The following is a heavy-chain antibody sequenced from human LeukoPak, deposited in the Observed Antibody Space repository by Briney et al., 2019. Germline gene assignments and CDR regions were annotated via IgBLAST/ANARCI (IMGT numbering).Heavy chain of an antibody. J-gene: IGHJ4*02. CDR3: AKDQAVAGKGWYFDY. CDR1: GFIYSRYD. Sequence: GGSLTLPCAASGFIYSRYDMIWLRQAPGKGLESVSAISGSGGSTYYADSVKGRFNISRDNSKNTLYLQMNSLRAEDTAVYYCAKDQAVAGKGWYFDYWGQGTLVTVAS. V-gene: IGHV3-23*01. D-gene: IGHD6-19*01. CDR2: ISGSGGST.